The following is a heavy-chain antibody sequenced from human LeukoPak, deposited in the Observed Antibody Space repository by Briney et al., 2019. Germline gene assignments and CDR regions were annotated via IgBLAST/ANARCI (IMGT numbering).Heavy chain of an antibody. CDR3: ASNRFGESGGMDV. Sequence: SVKVSCKASGGAFSSYAISWVRQAPGQGLEWMGRIIPILGIANYAQKFQGRVTITADKSTSTAYMELSSLRSEDTAVYYCASNRFGESGGMDVWGQGTTVTVSS. CDR2: IIPILGIA. D-gene: IGHD3-10*01. V-gene: IGHV1-69*04. J-gene: IGHJ6*02. CDR1: GGAFSSYA.